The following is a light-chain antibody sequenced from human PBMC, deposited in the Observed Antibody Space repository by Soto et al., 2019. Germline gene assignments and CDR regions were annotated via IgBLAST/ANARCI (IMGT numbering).Light chain of an antibody. CDR3: QTWGTGIQV. CDR1: SGHSTYA. Sequence: QPVLTQSPSASASLGASVKLTCTLSSGHSTYAIAWHQHQAEKGPRYLMNLKSDGTYTKGDGIPDRFSGSSSGAERYLTISSLHAEDEADYYCQTWGTGIQVFGRGTKLTVL. J-gene: IGLJ3*02. V-gene: IGLV4-69*01. CDR2: LKSDGTY.